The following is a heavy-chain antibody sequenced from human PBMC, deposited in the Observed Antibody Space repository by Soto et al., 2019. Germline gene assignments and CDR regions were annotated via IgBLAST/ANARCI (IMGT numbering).Heavy chain of an antibody. CDR3: ARLSLHPAAGHRWFAP. J-gene: IGHJ5*02. CDR2: IIPIFGTA. Sequence: VASVKVSCKASGGTFSXYAICWVRQAPGQGLEWMGGIIPIFGTANYAQKFQGRVTITADESTSTAYMELSSLRSEDTAVYYCARLSLHPAAGHRWFAPRGQGTLVTVSS. V-gene: IGHV1-69*13. CDR1: GGTFSXYA. D-gene: IGHD6-13*01.